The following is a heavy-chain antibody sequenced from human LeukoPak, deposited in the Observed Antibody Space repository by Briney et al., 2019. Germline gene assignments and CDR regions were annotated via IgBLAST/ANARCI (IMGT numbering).Heavy chain of an antibody. CDR2: ISAYNGNT. V-gene: IGHV1-18*01. D-gene: IGHD6-19*01. J-gene: IGHJ6*03. CDR3: ARVTYSSGWYPRRFYYYYMDV. Sequence: SGKVSCHASGSTFTSYGISWVRQAPGQRLEWMGWISAYNGNTNYAQNLQGRVTMTTDTSTSTAYMELRSLRSDDTAVYYCARVTYSSGWYPRRFYYYYMDVWGKGTTVTVSS. CDR1: GSTFTSYG.